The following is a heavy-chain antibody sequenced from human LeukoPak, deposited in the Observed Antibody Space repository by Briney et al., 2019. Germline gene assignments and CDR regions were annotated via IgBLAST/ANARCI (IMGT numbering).Heavy chain of an antibody. D-gene: IGHD5-24*01. CDR1: GFTFTNYA. V-gene: IGHV3-23*01. Sequence: GGSLRLSCAASGFTFTNYAMSWVRQAPGKGLEWVSAISDRGDRQYYADSVKGRFTISRDNSMNTLRLQMNSLSVEDTAVYYCVVYTGGYRSQFWGQGTLVTASS. CDR3: VVYTGGYRSQF. CDR2: ISDRGDRQ. J-gene: IGHJ4*02.